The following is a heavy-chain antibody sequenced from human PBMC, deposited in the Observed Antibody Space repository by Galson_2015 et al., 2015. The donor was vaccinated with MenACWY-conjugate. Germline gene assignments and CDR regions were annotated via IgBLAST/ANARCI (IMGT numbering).Heavy chain of an antibody. CDR3: ARDPERGDGYVLDY. Sequence: SLKLSCAASGFTFSSYWMCWVRQAPGKGLVWVAHINRDDSTINYAESVKGRFTISRDTAKNMLYLQMTSLRVEDTAVYYCARDPERGDGYVLDYWGQGTLVTVSS. J-gene: IGHJ4*02. CDR1: GFTFSSYW. D-gene: IGHD5-24*01. V-gene: IGHV3-74*01. CDR2: INRDDSTI.